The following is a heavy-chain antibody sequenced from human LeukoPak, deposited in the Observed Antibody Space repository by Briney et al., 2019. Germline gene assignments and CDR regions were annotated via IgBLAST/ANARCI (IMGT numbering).Heavy chain of an antibody. V-gene: IGHV4-59*01. CDR3: ARDVDYYGSGSYLY. J-gene: IGHJ4*02. CDR2: IYYSGST. CDR1: GGSISSYY. Sequence: PSETLSLTCTVSGGSISSYYWSWIRQPPGKGLERIGYIYYSGSTNYNPSLKSRVTISVDTSKNQFSLKLSSVTAADTAVYYCARDVDYYGSGSYLYWGQGALVTVSS. D-gene: IGHD3-10*01.